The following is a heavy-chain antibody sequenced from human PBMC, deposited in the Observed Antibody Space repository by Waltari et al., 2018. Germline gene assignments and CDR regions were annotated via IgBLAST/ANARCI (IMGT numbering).Heavy chain of an antibody. D-gene: IGHD6-6*01. CDR1: GFTFSSYA. V-gene: IGHV3-23*03. CDR3: AKNREDSSTIYYYYYYMDV. Sequence: EVQLLESGGGLVQPGGSLRLSCAASGFTFSSYAMSWVRQAPGQGLEWVSVIYSGGSSTYYADSVKGRFTISRDNSKNTLYLQMNSLRAEDTAVYYCAKNREDSSTIYYYYYYMDVWGKGTTVTVSS. CDR2: IYSGGSST. J-gene: IGHJ6*03.